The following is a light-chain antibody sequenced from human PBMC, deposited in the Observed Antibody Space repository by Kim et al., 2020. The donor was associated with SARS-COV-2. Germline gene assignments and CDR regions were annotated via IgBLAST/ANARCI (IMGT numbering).Light chain of an antibody. CDR2: LIS. Sequence: DVRMTQSPSSLSASVGDRVTITCRASQALKRDLAWFQQKPGRAPKALIYLISSLQPGVPSRFSGSGSGAYFTLTISSLQPEDFATYYCQQYDYYPITFGQGTRLEIK. V-gene: IGKV1-16*01. CDR3: QQYDYYPIT. J-gene: IGKJ5*01. CDR1: QALKRD.